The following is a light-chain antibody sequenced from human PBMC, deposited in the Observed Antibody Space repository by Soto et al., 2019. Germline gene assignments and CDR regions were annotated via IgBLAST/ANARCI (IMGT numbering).Light chain of an antibody. CDR1: QSVSSN. CDR2: GAS. V-gene: IGKV3-15*01. Sequence: EIVMTQSPATLSVSPGERATLSCWASQSVSSNLAWYQQKPGQAPRLLTYGASTRATGIPARFSGSGSGTEFTLTISSLQSEDFAVYYCQQYNNWPPLTFGGGTKVEIK. CDR3: QQYNNWPPLT. J-gene: IGKJ4*01.